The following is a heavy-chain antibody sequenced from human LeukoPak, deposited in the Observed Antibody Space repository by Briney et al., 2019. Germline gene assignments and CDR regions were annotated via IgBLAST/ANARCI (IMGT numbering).Heavy chain of an antibody. CDR3: AKDQRRDTAYDPEY. CDR1: GFIFSGYS. V-gene: IGHV3-23*01. CDR2: IYPGSDTT. Sequence: GGSLRLSCAASGFIFSGYSMSWVRQAPRRGLEWVSYIYPGSDTTYYADSVSGRFTISRDNSRNILYLEMHDLRVEDTATYYCAKDQRRDTAYDPEYWGQGTLVTVSS. J-gene: IGHJ4*02. D-gene: IGHD5-12*01.